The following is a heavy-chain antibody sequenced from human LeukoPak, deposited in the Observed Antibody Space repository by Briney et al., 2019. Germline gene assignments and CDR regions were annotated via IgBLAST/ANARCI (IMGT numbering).Heavy chain of an antibody. J-gene: IGHJ6*03. CDR2: IRSKAYGGTT. CDR1: GFTFGDYA. D-gene: IGHD4-17*01. CDR3: AAGAGYYYYCTDV. V-gene: IGHV3-49*04. Sequence: GGSLRLSCTASGFTFGDYAMSWVRQAPGKGLEWVGFIRSKAYGGTTEYAASVKGRFTISRDDSKSIAYLQMNSLKTEDTAVYYCAAGAGYYYYCTDVWGKGTTVTVSS.